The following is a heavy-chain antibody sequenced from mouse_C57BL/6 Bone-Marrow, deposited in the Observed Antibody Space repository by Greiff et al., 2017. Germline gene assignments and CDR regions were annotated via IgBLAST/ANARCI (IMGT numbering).Heavy chain of an antibody. J-gene: IGHJ2*01. CDR3: ARTGPLRRGFYF. Sequence: QVQLQQPGAELVKPGASVKMSCKASGYTFTSYWITWVKQRPGQGLEWIGDIYPTSGRTNYNEKFKSKAILTVDTSSNTAAMQLSSLTSEDSAVFYCARTGPLRRGFYFGCQGTALTVSS. CDR2: IYPTSGRT. V-gene: IGHV1-55*01. CDR1: GYTFTSYW.